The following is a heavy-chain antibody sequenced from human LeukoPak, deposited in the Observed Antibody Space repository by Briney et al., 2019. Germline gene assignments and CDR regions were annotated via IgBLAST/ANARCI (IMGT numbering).Heavy chain of an antibody. V-gene: IGHV3-15*01. CDR3: TTDNIPSWRYFDWPPFDY. CDR1: GFTFNTAY. J-gene: IGHJ4*02. Sequence: GGSLRLSCAASGFTFNTAYMSWVRQAPGKGLEWVGRIKSKTDGGTTDYAAPVKGRFTISRDDSKNTLYLQMNSLKTEDTAVYYCTTDNIPSWRYFDWPPFDYWGQGTLVTVSS. D-gene: IGHD3-9*01. CDR2: IKSKTDGGTT.